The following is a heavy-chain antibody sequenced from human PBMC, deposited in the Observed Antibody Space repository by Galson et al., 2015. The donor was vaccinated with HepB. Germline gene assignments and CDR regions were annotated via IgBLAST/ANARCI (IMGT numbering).Heavy chain of an antibody. V-gene: IGHV3-23*01. CDR1: GFTFSNYV. D-gene: IGHD3-10*01. J-gene: IGHJ4*02. Sequence: SLRLSCAPSGFTFSNYVMNWVRQAPGKGLEWVSTLTSSGGTTYYADSAKGRFTISRDNSKNTLYLQMNSLRADDTAVYYCARAKGSGTYNFDYWGQGTLVTVSS. CDR2: LTSSGGTT. CDR3: ARAKGSGTYNFDY.